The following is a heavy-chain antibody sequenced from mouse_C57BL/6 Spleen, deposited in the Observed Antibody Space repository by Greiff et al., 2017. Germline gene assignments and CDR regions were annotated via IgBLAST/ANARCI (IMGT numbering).Heavy chain of an antibody. CDR1: GFTFSSYA. D-gene: IGHD1-1*01. CDR3: ARDHYYGSSSDFDY. J-gene: IGHJ2*01. CDR2: ISDGGGYT. Sequence: EVKLVESGGGLVKPGGSLKLSCAASGFTFSSYAMSWVRQTPEKRLEWVATISDGGGYTYYPDNVKGRFTITRDNAKNNLYLQMSHLKSEDTAMYYCARDHYYGSSSDFDYWGQGTTLTVSS. V-gene: IGHV5-4*01.